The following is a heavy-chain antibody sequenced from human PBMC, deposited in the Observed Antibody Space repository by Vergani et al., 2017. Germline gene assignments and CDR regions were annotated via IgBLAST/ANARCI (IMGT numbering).Heavy chain of an antibody. CDR3: AEDLSYYDSSGYYPY. CDR1: GFTFSSYA. J-gene: IGHJ4*02. V-gene: IGHV3-23*01. CDR2: ISGSGGST. Sequence: EVQLLESGGGLVQPGGSLRLSCAASGFTFSSYAMSWVRQAPGKGLEWVSAISGSGGSTYYADSVKGRVTISRDNSKNTLYLQMNSLRAEDTAVYYCAEDLSYYDSSGYYPYWGQGTLVTVSS. D-gene: IGHD3-22*01.